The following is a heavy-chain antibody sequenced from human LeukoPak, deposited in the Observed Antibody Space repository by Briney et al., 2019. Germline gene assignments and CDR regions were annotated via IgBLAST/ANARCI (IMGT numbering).Heavy chain of an antibody. D-gene: IGHD3-10*01. CDR1: GIILSSYW. V-gene: IGHV3-53*01. J-gene: IGHJ6*03. Sequence: PGGSLRLSCAASGIILSSYWMSWVRQAPGKGLEWVSVTYSNGRTYYADSVKGRFTISRDISKNTLYLQMNSLRAEDTAVYYCARVLSGRGSLYDYYYYMDVWGKGTTVTISS. CDR2: TYSNGRT. CDR3: ARVLSGRGSLYDYYYYMDV.